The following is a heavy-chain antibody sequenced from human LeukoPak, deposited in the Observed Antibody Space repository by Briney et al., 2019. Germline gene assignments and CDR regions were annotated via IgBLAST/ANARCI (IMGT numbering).Heavy chain of an antibody. CDR1: GFTFSSYS. Sequence: GGSLRLSRAASGFTFSSYSMNWVRQAPGKGLEWVSSISSSSSYIYYADSVKGRFTISRDNAKNSLYLQMNSLRAEDTAVYYCARDGGYSYGYTFIDYWGQGTLVTVSS. CDR3: ARDGGYSYGYTFIDY. V-gene: IGHV3-21*01. D-gene: IGHD5-18*01. CDR2: ISSSSSYI. J-gene: IGHJ4*02.